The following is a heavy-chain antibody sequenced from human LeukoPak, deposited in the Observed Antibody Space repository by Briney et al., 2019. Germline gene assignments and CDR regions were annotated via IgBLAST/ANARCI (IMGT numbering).Heavy chain of an antibody. CDR3: ARGEKDLGFGFLYYSYRAV. CDR2: IYHSGST. CDR1: GYSISSGYY. V-gene: IGHV4-38-2*01. Sequence: SETLSLTCAVSGYSISSGYYWGWIRQPPGKGLEWIGSIYHSGSTYYNPSLKSRVTISVDTSKNQFSLKLSSVTAADTAVYYWARGEKDLGFGFLYYSYRAVGGKGPRVTVPS. J-gene: IGHJ6*03. D-gene: IGHD3-16*01.